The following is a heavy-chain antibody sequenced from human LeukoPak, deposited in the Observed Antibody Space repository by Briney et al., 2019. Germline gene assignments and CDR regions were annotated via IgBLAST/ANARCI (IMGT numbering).Heavy chain of an antibody. V-gene: IGHV4-39*01. CDR3: ARTENYIPEDCFDP. CDR2: IYYSGST. J-gene: IGHJ5*02. CDR1: GGSISSSNDY. D-gene: IGHD5-24*01. Sequence: PSETLSLTCTVSGGSISSSNDYWGWIRQAPGKGLQWIASIYYSGSTYYNPSLKSRVTLSVDTSKNQFSLKLSSVTAADTAVYYCARTENYIPEDCFDPWGQGTLVTVSS.